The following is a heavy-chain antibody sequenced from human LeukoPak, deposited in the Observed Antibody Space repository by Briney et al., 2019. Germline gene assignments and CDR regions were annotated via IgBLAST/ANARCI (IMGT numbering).Heavy chain of an antibody. V-gene: IGHV4-30-4*08. D-gene: IGHD1-26*01. CDR1: GGSISSGDYY. J-gene: IGHJ3*02. Sequence: PSQTLSLTCTVSGGSISSGDYYWSWIRQPPGKGLEWIGYIYYSGSTYYNPSLKSRVTISVDTSKNQFSLKLRSVTAADTAVYYCATDRLGIVDAFDIWGQGTMVTVSS. CDR2: IYYSGST. CDR3: ATDRLGIVDAFDI.